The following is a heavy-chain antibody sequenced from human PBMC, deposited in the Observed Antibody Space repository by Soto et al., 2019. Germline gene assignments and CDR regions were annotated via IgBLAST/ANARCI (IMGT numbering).Heavy chain of an antibody. D-gene: IGHD3-3*01. V-gene: IGHV6-1*01. CDR3: ARGGLRFLEWLSEYYYMDV. Sequence: SQTLSLTCAISGDSVSSNSAAWNWIRQSPSRGLEWLGRTYYRSRWYNDYAVSVKSRITVNPDTSKNQFSLKLSSVTAADTAVYYCARGGLRFLEWLSEYYYMDVWGKGTTVTV. CDR1: GDSVSSNSAA. J-gene: IGHJ6*03. CDR2: TYYRSRWYN.